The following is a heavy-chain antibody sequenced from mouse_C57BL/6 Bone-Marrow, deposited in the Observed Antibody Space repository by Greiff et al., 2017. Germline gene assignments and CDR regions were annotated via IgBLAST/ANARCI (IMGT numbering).Heavy chain of an antibody. Sequence: EVMLVESGGGLVKPGGSLKLSCAASGFTFSDYGMHWVRQAPEKGLEWVAYISSGSSTIYYADTVKGRFTIARDNAKNTLFLQMTKLRSEDTAMYYCARGDYSNYACDYWGQGTTLTVSS. D-gene: IGHD2-5*01. CDR1: GFTFSDYG. CDR3: ARGDYSNYACDY. J-gene: IGHJ2*01. V-gene: IGHV5-17*01. CDR2: ISSGSSTI.